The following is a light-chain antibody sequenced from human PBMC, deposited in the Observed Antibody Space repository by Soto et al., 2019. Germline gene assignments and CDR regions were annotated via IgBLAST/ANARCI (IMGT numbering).Light chain of an antibody. CDR2: RNN. V-gene: IGLV1-47*01. Sequence: QSVLTQPPSASGTPGQRVTISCSGSSSNIGSNYVYWYQQLPGTAPKLLIYRNNQRPSGVPDRFSGSKSGTSASLAISGLRSDDVADYYCAAWDDSLSGWVFGGGTKVTVL. J-gene: IGLJ3*02. CDR3: AAWDDSLSGWV. CDR1: SSNIGSNY.